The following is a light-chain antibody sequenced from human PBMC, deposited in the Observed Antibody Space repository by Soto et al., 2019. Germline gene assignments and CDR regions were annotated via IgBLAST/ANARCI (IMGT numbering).Light chain of an antibody. J-gene: IGKJ2*01. CDR1: QSVGSK. Sequence: EVVMTQSPATLSLSPGERATLSCRSSQSVGSKLAWYQQKTGQAPRLLIYGATTRATGVPARFSGGGSGTEFTRSISSLQSEDSAVYFCQQYDAPVTFGQGTKLDIK. V-gene: IGKV3-15*01. CDR3: QQYDAPVT. CDR2: GAT.